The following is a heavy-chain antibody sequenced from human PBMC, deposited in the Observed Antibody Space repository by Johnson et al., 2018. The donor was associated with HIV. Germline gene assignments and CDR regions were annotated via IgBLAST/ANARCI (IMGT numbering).Heavy chain of an antibody. V-gene: IGHV3-72*01. Sequence: VQLVESGGGLVQPGGSLRLSCAASGFTFSDHYMDWVRQAPGKGLEWVGRTRNKANSYTTEYAASVKGRFTISRDDSKNSLYLQMNSLKTEDTAVYYCARDRGIGAAGDALDIWGQGTMVTVSS. J-gene: IGHJ3*02. CDR1: GFTFSDHY. CDR2: TRNKANSYTT. CDR3: ARDRGIGAAGDALDI. D-gene: IGHD6-13*01.